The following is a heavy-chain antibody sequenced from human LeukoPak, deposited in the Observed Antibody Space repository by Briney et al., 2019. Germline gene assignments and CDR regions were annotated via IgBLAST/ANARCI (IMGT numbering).Heavy chain of an antibody. CDR1: GFTFKSYG. V-gene: IGHV3-30*02. CDR2: IRYDGGRT. J-gene: IGHJ4*02. CDR3: ARGPLIGSSTSGGDY. Sequence: GGSLRLSCTASGFTFKSYGFHWVRQAPGKGLEWVAFIRYDGGRTQYADSVKGRFTVSGDNSKNTLYLQMNSLRAEDTAVYYCARGPLIGSSTSGGDYWGQGTLVTVSS. D-gene: IGHD2-2*01.